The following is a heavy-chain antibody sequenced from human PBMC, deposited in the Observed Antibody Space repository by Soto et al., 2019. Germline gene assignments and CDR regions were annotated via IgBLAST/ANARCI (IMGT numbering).Heavy chain of an antibody. CDR1: GYTFTSYA. V-gene: IGHV1-3*01. CDR2: INAGNGNT. Sequence: QVQLVQSGAEVKKPGASVKVSCKASGYTFTSYAMHWVRQAPGQRLEWMGWINAGNGNTKYSQKFQGRVTITRDTSAGTAYMELSSLRSEDTAVYYCASCSSTSWSYYYYMDVWGKGTTVTVSS. CDR3: ASCSSTSWSYYYYMDV. D-gene: IGHD2-2*01. J-gene: IGHJ6*03.